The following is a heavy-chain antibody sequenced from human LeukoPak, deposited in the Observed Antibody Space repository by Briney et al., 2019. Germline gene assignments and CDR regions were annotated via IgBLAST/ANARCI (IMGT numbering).Heavy chain of an antibody. CDR1: GGSISSSSYY. V-gene: IGHV4-39*07. CDR2: IYYSGST. J-gene: IGHJ3*02. D-gene: IGHD3-22*01. Sequence: SETLSLTCTVSGGSISSSSYYWGWIRQPPGKGLEWIGSIYYSGSTYYNPSLKSRVTISVDTSKNQFSLKLSSVTAADTAVYYCARFSGLGITMIVPEIWGQGTMVTVSS. CDR3: ARFSGLGITMIVPEI.